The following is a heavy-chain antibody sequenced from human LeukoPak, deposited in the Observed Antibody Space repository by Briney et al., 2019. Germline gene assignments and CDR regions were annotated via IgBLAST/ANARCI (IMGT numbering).Heavy chain of an antibody. J-gene: IGHJ4*02. CDR1: GFTFSSYG. CDR3: AREGESMVRGLDY. Sequence: GGSLRLSCAASGFTFSSYGMHWVRQAPGKGLEWVAFIRYDGSNKYYADSVKGRFTISRDNSKNTLYLQMNSLRAEDTAVYYCAREGESMVRGLDYWGQGTLVTVSS. D-gene: IGHD3-10*01. CDR2: IRYDGSNK. V-gene: IGHV3-30*02.